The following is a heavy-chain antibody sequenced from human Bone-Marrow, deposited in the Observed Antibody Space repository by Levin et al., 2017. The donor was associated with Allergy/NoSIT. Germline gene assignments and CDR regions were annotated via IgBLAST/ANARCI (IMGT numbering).Heavy chain of an antibody. V-gene: IGHV1-2*02. CDR3: ARVPGAGFGYWYFDL. CDR2: INPKSGGT. Sequence: ASVKVSCKASGYTFIGYYLHWVRQAPGQGLEWMGWINPKSGGTKYAQAFQGRVTMTSDTSIAPIYMELRRLTSDDTAIYYCARVPGAGFGYWYFDLWGRGTLVTVSS. J-gene: IGHJ2*01. CDR1: GYTFIGYY. D-gene: IGHD3-10*01.